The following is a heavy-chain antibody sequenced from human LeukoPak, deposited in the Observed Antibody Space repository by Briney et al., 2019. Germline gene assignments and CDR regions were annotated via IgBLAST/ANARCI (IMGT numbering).Heavy chain of an antibody. Sequence: GGSLRLSCAASGFTFSSYALHWVRQAPGKGLEWVAVISDDGSNKYYADSVKGRFTISRDNSETTLYLQMNSLRAEDTAVYYCARQDIVVVVAATRDYYYGMDVWGQGTTVTVSS. CDR2: ISDDGSNK. CDR3: ARQDIVVVVAATRDYYYGMDV. CDR1: GFTFSSYA. D-gene: IGHD2-15*01. J-gene: IGHJ6*02. V-gene: IGHV3-30-3*01.